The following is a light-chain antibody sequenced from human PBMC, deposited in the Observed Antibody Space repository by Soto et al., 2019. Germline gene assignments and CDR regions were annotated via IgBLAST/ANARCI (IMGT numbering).Light chain of an antibody. CDR3: SSYTISTTRVV. J-gene: IGLJ2*01. Sequence: QSALTQPASVSGSPGQSITISCTGTSSDVGSYKYVSWYQQHPGKAPKLMIYEVSNRPSGVSNRFSGSKSGNTASLTISGLQAEDEADYHCSSYTISTTRVVFGGGTKVIVL. V-gene: IGLV2-14*01. CDR2: EVS. CDR1: SSDVGSYKY.